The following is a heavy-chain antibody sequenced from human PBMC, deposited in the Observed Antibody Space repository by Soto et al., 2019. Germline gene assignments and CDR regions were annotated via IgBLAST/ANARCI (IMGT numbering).Heavy chain of an antibody. D-gene: IGHD3-16*01. V-gene: IGHV1-18*01. CDR1: GYVFTSDV. J-gene: IGHJ5*02. Sequence: QVQLVQSGAVVKKPGASVKVSCKASGYVFTSDVITWVRQAPGQGLEWMGWISPINGNTNYAQKFEGRVTMTKDTSTSTAYMELRSLRSDDTAVYYCAKGGGQYDWLDPWAQGTLVTVSS. CDR3: AKGGGQYDWLDP. CDR2: ISPINGNT.